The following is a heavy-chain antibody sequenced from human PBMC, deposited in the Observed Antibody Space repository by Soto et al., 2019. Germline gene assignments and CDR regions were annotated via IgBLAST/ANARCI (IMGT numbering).Heavy chain of an antibody. Sequence: SVKVSCKASGGTFSSYSMSWVRQAPGQGLECMGWIIPIFGTANYAQKFQGRVTITADESTSTAYMELSSLRSEDTAVYYCARGNDSSGYYYVYLDNWGQGTLVTVSS. CDR3: ARGNDSSGYYYVYLDN. CDR1: GGTFSSYS. D-gene: IGHD3-22*01. CDR2: IIPIFGTA. J-gene: IGHJ4*02. V-gene: IGHV1-69*13.